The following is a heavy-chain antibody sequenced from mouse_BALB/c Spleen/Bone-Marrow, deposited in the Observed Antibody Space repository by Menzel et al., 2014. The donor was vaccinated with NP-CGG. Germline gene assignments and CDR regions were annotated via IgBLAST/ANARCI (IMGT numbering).Heavy chain of an antibody. CDR3: ARRGLYDGSAWFAY. V-gene: IGHV5-6*02. Sequence: DVMLVESGGDLVKPGGSLKFSCAASGFTFSSYGMSWVRQTPDKRLEWVATINSGGSYTYYPDSVKGRFTISRDNAKNTLYLQMSSLRSEDTAMYYCARRGLYDGSAWFAYWGQGTLVTVSA. CDR1: GFTFSSYG. D-gene: IGHD2-3*01. CDR2: INSGGSYT. J-gene: IGHJ3*01.